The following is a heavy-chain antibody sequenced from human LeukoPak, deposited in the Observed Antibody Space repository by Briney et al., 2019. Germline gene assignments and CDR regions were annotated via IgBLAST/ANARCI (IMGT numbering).Heavy chain of an antibody. D-gene: IGHD3-22*01. V-gene: IGHV1-2*02. CDR2: INLKSGGT. CDR3: AREDSTGYCSLDY. CDR1: GYTFTGYS. J-gene: IGHJ4*02. Sequence: ASVKVSCKASGYTFTGYSIHWVRQAPGHGLEWMGWINLKSGGTNYAQKFQARVTMTRETSISTAYMELSRLRSDDTAVYYCAREDSTGYCSLDYWGQGTLVTVSS.